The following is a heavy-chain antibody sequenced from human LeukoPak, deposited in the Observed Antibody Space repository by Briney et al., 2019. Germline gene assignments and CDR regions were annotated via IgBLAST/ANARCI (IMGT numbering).Heavy chain of an antibody. D-gene: IGHD4-23*01. V-gene: IGHV4-39*02. J-gene: IGHJ4*02. CDR2: IYYSGST. Sequence: PSETLSLTCTVSGGSISSTIYYWGWIRQPPGKGLEWIGSIYYSGSTYYNPSLKSPVTMSVDTSQNQLSLKLSSVTAADTAVYFCAREGYGGTYVFDYWGQGILVTVSS. CDR1: GGSISSTIYY. CDR3: AREGYGGTYVFDY.